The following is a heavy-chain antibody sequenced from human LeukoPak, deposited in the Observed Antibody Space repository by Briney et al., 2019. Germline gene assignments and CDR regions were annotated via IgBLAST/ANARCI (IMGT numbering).Heavy chain of an antibody. D-gene: IGHD6-19*01. CDR1: GFTFDDYA. CDR3: AKAKSKAVAGLLPDY. Sequence: PGRSLRLSCAASGFTFDDYAMHWVRQAPGKGLEWVSGISWNSGSIGYADSVKGRFTISRDNAKNSLYLQMNSLRAEDTALYYCAKAKSKAVAGLLPDYWGQGTLVTVSS. CDR2: ISWNSGSI. J-gene: IGHJ4*02. V-gene: IGHV3-9*01.